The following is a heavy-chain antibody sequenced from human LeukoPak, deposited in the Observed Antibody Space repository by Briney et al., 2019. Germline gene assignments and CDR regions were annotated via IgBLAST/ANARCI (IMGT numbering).Heavy chain of an antibody. D-gene: IGHD5-18*01. Sequence: PGGSLRLSCAASGFTFSSYAMHWVRQAPGKGLKWVAVISYDGTNKYYADSVKGRVTISRDNSKNTLYLQMNSLRAEDTAVYYCAKASGYSYGLFDYWGQGTLVTVSS. CDR2: ISYDGTNK. J-gene: IGHJ4*02. CDR3: AKASGYSYGLFDY. V-gene: IGHV3-30-3*01. CDR1: GFTFSSYA.